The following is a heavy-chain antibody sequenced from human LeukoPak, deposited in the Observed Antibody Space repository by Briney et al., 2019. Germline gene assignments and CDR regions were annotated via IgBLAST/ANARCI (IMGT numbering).Heavy chain of an antibody. CDR1: GLTFSGSD. CDR2: IRGKTNNYAT. J-gene: IGHJ3*02. CDR3: TRVYSSAYGSFDI. Sequence: GGSLRLSCTASGLTFSGSDIHWVRQASGKGLEWVGRIRGKTNNYATAYAVSVRGRFTISRDDSKNTAYLQMNSLKTEDTAIYYCTRVYSSAYGSFDIWGQGTMVTVSS. D-gene: IGHD6-19*01. V-gene: IGHV3-73*01.